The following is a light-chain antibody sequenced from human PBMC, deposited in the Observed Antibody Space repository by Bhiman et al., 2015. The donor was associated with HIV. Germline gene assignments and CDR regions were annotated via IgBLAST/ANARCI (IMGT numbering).Light chain of an antibody. CDR1: SSNIGAGYD. J-gene: IGLJ2*01. CDR3: SSYASSSTLV. Sequence: QSVLTQPPSVSGAPGQRVTISCTGSSSNIGAGYDVHWYQQLPGRAPKLIIYEVNKRPSGVSNRFSGSKSANTASLTISGLQAEDEADYYCSSYASSSTLVFGGGTQLTVL. CDR2: EVN. V-gene: IGLV1-40*01.